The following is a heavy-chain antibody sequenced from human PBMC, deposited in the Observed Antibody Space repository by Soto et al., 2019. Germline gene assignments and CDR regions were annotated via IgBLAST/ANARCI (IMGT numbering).Heavy chain of an antibody. D-gene: IGHD6-13*01. V-gene: IGHV3-33*01. CDR1: GFTFSSYV. J-gene: IGHJ4*02. CDR3: ARDGIAAAGNHGFDY. CDR2: IWYDGSNK. Sequence: GGSLRLSCAASGFTFSSYVMHWVRQAPGKGLEWVAVIWYDGSNKYYADSVKGRFTISRDNSKNTLYLQMNSLRAEDTAVYYCARDGIAAAGNHGFDYWGQGTLVTVSS.